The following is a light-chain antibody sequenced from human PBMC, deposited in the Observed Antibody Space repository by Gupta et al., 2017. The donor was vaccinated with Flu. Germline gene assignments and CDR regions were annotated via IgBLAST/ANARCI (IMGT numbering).Light chain of an antibody. CDR2: ATS. CDR1: QGMGSY. CDR3: EQSDSYPFT. Sequence: GDRVTSTCRASQGMGSYLAWYQQKPGKAPKLLIYATSTLQSGVPSRFSGSGSGTEFTLTIDSLQPEDFANYYCEQSDSYPFTFGPGTKVDVK. J-gene: IGKJ3*01. V-gene: IGKV1-9*01.